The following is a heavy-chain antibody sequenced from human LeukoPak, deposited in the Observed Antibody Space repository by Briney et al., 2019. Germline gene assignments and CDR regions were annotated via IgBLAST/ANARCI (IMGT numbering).Heavy chain of an antibody. CDR3: ARHKYSSGWPPEGAFDI. J-gene: IGHJ3*02. CDR1: GYSISNGYY. Sequence: SETLSLTCTVSGYSISNGYYWGWIRQPPGKGLEWIGSIYHSGSTYYNPSLKSRVTISVDTSKNQFSLKLSSVTAADTAVYYCARHKYSSGWPPEGAFDIWGQGTMVTVSS. D-gene: IGHD6-19*01. CDR2: IYHSGST. V-gene: IGHV4-38-2*02.